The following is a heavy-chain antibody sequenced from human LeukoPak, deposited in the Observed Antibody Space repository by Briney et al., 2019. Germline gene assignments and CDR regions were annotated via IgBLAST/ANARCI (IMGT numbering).Heavy chain of an antibody. Sequence: ASVKVSCKASGYTFTGYYMHWVRQAPGQGLEWMGRINPNSGGTNYAQKFQGRVTMTRDTSISTAYMELSRLRSDDTAVYYCARAYSSGWIYYFDYWGQGTLVTVSS. CDR1: GYTFTGYY. CDR2: INPNSGGT. J-gene: IGHJ4*02. V-gene: IGHV1-2*06. CDR3: ARAYSSGWIYYFDY. D-gene: IGHD6-19*01.